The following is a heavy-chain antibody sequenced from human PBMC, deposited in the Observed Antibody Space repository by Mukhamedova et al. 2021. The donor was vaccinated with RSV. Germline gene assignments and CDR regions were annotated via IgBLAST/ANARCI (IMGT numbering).Heavy chain of an antibody. Sequence: GLEWVSAISGSGGSTYYADSVKGRFTISRDNSKNTLYLQMNSLRAEDTAVYYCAKGQQWLVSNWFDPWGQGTLVTVSS. D-gene: IGHD6-19*01. CDR2: ISGSGGST. V-gene: IGHV3-23*01. CDR3: AKGQQWLVSNWFDP. J-gene: IGHJ5*02.